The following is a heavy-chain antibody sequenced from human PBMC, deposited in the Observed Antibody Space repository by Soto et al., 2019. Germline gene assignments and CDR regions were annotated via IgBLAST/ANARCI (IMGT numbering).Heavy chain of an antibody. CDR1: GFTISYCW. V-gene: IGHV3-74*01. J-gene: IGHJ5*02. CDR2: INSDGSTT. CDR3: ARPKYSGYGNNWFDP. D-gene: IGHD5-12*01. Sequence: PGGSLRLSCAASGFTISYCWMHWVRQAPGKGLVWVSRINSDGSTTNYADSVKGRFTISRDNAKNTLYLQMNSLRAEDTAVYYCARPKYSGYGNNWFDPWGQGTLVTVSS.